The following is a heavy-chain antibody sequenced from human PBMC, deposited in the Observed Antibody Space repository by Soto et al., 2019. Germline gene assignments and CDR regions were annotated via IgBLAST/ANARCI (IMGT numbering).Heavy chain of an antibody. D-gene: IGHD3-22*01. CDR3: AKDHSRPPSMIVVVSNWFGP. CDR1: GFTFSSYA. V-gene: IGHV3-23*01. CDR2: ISGSGGST. Sequence: GGSLRLSCAASGFTFSSYAMSWVRQAPGKGLEWVSAISGSGGSTYYADSVKGRSTISRDNSKNTLYLQMNSLRAEDTAVYYCAKDHSRPPSMIVVVSNWFGPWGQGTLVTVSS. J-gene: IGHJ5*02.